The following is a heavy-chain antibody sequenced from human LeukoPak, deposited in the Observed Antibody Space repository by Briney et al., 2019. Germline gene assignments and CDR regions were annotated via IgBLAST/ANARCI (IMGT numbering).Heavy chain of an antibody. CDR3: ARDLGFDI. CDR2: IYYSGST. J-gene: IGHJ3*02. Sequence: SETLSLTCAVYGGSFSGYYWSWIRQPPGKGLEWIGYIYYSGSTNYNPSLKSRVTISVDTSKNQFSLKLNSVTAADTAVYYCARDLGFDIWGQGTMVTVSS. V-gene: IGHV4-59*01. CDR1: GGSFSGYY.